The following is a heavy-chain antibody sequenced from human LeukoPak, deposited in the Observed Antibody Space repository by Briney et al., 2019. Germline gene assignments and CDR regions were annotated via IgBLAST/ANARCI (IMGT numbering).Heavy chain of an antibody. J-gene: IGHJ3*02. D-gene: IGHD1-26*01. CDR2: ISAYNGNT. Sequence: ASVKVSCKASGYTFTSYGISWVRQAPGQGLDWMGWISAYNGNTNYAQKLQGRVTMTTDTSTSTAYMELRSLRSDDTAVYYCAISIWVYSGSYGGAFDIWGQGTMVTVSS. CDR3: AISIWVYSGSYGGAFDI. V-gene: IGHV1-18*01. CDR1: GYTFTSYG.